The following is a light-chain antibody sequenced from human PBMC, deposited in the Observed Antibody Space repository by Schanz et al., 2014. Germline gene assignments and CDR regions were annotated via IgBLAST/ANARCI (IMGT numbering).Light chain of an antibody. CDR2: GAS. V-gene: IGKV3-20*01. CDR1: QSVNSNW. J-gene: IGKJ1*01. CDR3: QQYTTSPGT. Sequence: EIVLTQSPGTLSLSPGEGATLSCRASQSVNSNWLAWYQQKPGQAPRLIIHGASSRATGIPDRISGSGSGTDFTLTISRLEPEDFAMYYCQQYTTSPGTFGQGTKVEVK.